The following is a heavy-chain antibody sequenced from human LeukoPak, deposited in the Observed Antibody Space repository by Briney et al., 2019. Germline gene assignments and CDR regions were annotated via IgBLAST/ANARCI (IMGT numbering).Heavy chain of an antibody. Sequence: GASVRVSCKASGFAITAYHIHWVRQAPGQGLEWMGWISLKTGGTKFAPRFQGRVNLTRDTSVSTAYMDLGSLKSDDTALFYCVRGYTYGYLDYWGQGSLVTVSS. V-gene: IGHV1-2*07. CDR3: VRGYTYGYLDY. CDR2: ISLKTGGT. J-gene: IGHJ4*02. CDR1: GFAITAYH. D-gene: IGHD5-18*01.